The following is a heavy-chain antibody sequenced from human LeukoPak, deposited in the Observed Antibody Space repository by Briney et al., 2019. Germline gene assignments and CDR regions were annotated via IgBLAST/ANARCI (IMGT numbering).Heavy chain of an antibody. V-gene: IGHV3-21*01. CDR1: GFTFSSYS. Sequence: GGSLRLSCAASGFTFSSYSMNWVRQAPGKGLEWVSSISSSSSYIYYADSVKGRFTISRDNAKNSLYLQMNSLRAEDTAVYYCARDSPNGDYSSYDYWGQGTLVTVSS. CDR2: ISSSSSYI. J-gene: IGHJ4*02. CDR3: ARDSPNGDYSSYDY. D-gene: IGHD4-17*01.